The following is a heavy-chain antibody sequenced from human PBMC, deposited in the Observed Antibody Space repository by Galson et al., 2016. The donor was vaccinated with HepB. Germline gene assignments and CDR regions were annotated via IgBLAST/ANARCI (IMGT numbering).Heavy chain of an antibody. V-gene: IGHV1-2*02. CDR3: ASWDATMTISGVVIIKEGVPYYMDV. Sequence: SVKVSCKASGYTFTGYYMHWVRQAPGQGLEWMGWINPNSGGTNYTQKFQGRVTMTRNTSISTAYMELSRLRSDDTAVYYCASWDATMTISGVVIIKEGVPYYMDVWGKGTTVTVSS. J-gene: IGHJ6*03. CDR1: GYTFTGYY. CDR2: INPNSGGT. D-gene: IGHD3-3*01.